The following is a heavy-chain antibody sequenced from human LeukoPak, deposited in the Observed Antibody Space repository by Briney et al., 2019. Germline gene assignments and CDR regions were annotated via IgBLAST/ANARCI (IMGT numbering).Heavy chain of an antibody. CDR1: GGSISSSSYY. V-gene: IGHV4-39*07. D-gene: IGHD2-8*01. J-gene: IGHJ4*02. Sequence: SETLSLTCTVSGGSISSSSYYWGWIRQPPGKGLEWIGSIYYSGSTYYNPSLKSRVTISVDTSKNQFSLKLSSVTAADTAVYYCARDERNGAAVDYWGQGTLVTVSS. CDR2: IYYSGST. CDR3: ARDERNGAAVDY.